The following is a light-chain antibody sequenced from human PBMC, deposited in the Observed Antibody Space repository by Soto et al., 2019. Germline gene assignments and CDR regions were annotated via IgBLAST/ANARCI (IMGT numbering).Light chain of an antibody. CDR1: QSINNW. CDR2: KAS. Sequence: DIQMTQSPSTLSASIGDRVTITCRASQSINNWLAWYQQKPGKAPKALIYKASSLESGVPSRFSGSESGTEFTLSINSLQPDDFATYYCQQYDTYPCSFGTGTKVDIK. J-gene: IGKJ3*01. V-gene: IGKV1-5*03. CDR3: QQYDTYPCS.